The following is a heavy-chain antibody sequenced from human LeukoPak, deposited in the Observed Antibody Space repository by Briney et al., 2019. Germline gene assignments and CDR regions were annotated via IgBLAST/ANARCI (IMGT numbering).Heavy chain of an antibody. V-gene: IGHV4-34*01. D-gene: IGHD3-22*01. J-gene: IGHJ4*02. Sequence: SETLSLTCAVYGGSFSGYYWSWIRQPPGKGLEWIGEINHSGSTNYNPPLKSRVTISVDTSKNQFSLKLSSVTAADTAVYYCARSPDSSGYWGFIDFWGQGTLVTVSS. CDR3: ARSPDSSGYWGFIDF. CDR2: INHSGST. CDR1: GGSFSGYY.